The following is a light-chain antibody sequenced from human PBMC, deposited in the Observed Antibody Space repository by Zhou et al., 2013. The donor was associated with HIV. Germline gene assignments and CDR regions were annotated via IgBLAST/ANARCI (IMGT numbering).Light chain of an antibody. Sequence: DIQMTQSPSTLSASVGDRVTITCRASQSISSWLAWYQQKPGKAPKLLIYKASSLETGVPSRFSGSGSGTEFTLTISSLQPDDFATYYCQQCDSYSWTFGQGTKVE. CDR1: QSISSW. V-gene: IGKV1-5*03. CDR3: QQCDSYSWT. CDR2: KAS. J-gene: IGKJ1*01.